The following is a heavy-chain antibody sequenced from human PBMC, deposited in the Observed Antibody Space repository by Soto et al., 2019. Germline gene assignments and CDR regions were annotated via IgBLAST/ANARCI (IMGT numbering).Heavy chain of an antibody. J-gene: IGHJ6*02. Sequence: SETLSLTCTVSGGSISSYYWSWIRQPPGKGLEWIGYIYYSGSTNYNPSLKSRVTISVDTSKNQFSLKLSSVTAADTAVYYCARAGGSYEIGNLYYRMDVWGQGTTV. D-gene: IGHD1-26*01. CDR1: GGSISSYY. CDR2: IYYSGST. V-gene: IGHV4-59*01. CDR3: ARAGGSYEIGNLYYRMDV.